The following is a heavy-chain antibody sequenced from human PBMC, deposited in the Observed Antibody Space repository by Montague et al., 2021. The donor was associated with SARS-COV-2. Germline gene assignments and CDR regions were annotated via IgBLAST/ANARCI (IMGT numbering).Heavy chain of an antibody. D-gene: IGHD3-10*01. CDR1: GGSISSSSYY. Sequence: SETLSLTCTVSGGSISSSSYYWGWIRQPPGKDLEWIGSIYYSGTTYYNPSLKSRVTISVDTSKNQFSLKLSSVTAADTAVYYCARHVRSLMVRGPDFDYWGQGTLVTVSS. V-gene: IGHV4-39*01. CDR3: ARHVRSLMVRGPDFDY. J-gene: IGHJ4*02. CDR2: IYYSGTT.